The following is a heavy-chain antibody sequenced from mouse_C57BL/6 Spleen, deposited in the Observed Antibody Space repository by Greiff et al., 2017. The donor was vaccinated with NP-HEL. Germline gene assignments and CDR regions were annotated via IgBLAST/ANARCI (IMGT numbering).Heavy chain of an antibody. CDR2: IRNKANGYTT. J-gene: IGHJ2*01. CDR3: ARHYYGSSFDY. D-gene: IGHD1-1*01. CDR1: GFTFTDYY. Sequence: EVQGVESGGGLVQPGGSLSLSCAASGFTFTDYYMSWVRQPPGKALEWLGFIRNKANGYTTEYSASVKGRFTISSDNSQSILYLQMNALRAEDSATYYCARHYYGSSFDYWGQGTTLTVSS. V-gene: IGHV7-3*01.